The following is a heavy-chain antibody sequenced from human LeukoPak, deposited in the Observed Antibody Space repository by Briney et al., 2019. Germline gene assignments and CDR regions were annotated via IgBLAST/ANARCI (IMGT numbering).Heavy chain of an antibody. CDR2: ISYDGSNK. V-gene: IGHV3-30*18. D-gene: IGHD2-15*01. CDR3: AKALQSYCSGGSCYGLDY. J-gene: IGHJ4*02. Sequence: GRSLRLFCLASGFTFRRYGMHGVRQAPGKGLEWVAIISYDGSNKYYADSVKGRFTISRDNSKNTLYQQMNSLRAEDTAVYYCAKALQSYCSGGSCYGLDYWGQGTLVTVSS. CDR1: GFTFRRYG.